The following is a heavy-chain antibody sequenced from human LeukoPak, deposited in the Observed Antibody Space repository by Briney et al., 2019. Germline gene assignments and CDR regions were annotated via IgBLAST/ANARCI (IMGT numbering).Heavy chain of an antibody. J-gene: IGHJ6*02. Sequence: EASVKVSCKASGYTFTGYYMHWVRQAPGQGLEWMGRINPNSGGTNYAQKFQGRVTMTRDTSITTVYMELSRLRSDDTAVYYCARQLIVVLLAAPYGMDVWGQGTTVTVSS. V-gene: IGHV1-2*06. CDR2: INPNSGGT. CDR1: GYTFTGYY. CDR3: ARQLIVVLLAAPYGMDV. D-gene: IGHD2-2*01.